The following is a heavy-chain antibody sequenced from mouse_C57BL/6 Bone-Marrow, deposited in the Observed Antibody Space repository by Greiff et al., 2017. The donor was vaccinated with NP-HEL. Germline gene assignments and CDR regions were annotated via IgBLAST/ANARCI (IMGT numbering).Heavy chain of an antibody. V-gene: IGHV5-9-1*02. CDR2: ISSGGDYI. CDR1: GFTFRSYA. Sequence: VQRVESGEGLVKPGGSLPLSCAASGFTFRSYAMSWVRQTPERRLEWVAYISSGGDYIYYADTVKGRSTISRDNARNTLYLQLSSRKAEDTAMYYCTRGEFLPRYFGVWGTGTTVTVSS. J-gene: IGHJ1*03. CDR3: TRGEFLPRYFGV.